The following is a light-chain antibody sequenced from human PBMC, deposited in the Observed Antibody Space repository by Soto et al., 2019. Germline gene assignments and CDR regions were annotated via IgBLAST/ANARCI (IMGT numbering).Light chain of an antibody. CDR3: QQYAGSPGFT. V-gene: IGKV3-20*01. CDR2: GAS. J-gene: IGKJ3*01. CDR1: QSVNRNS. Sequence: EIVLTQSPGTLSLSPGERAALSCRASQSVNRNSLAWYQQKPGQAPRLLIYGASSSATGIPDRFSGSGSGTAFTLTISGLEPEDFAVYYCQQYAGSPGFTFGPGTKVHFK.